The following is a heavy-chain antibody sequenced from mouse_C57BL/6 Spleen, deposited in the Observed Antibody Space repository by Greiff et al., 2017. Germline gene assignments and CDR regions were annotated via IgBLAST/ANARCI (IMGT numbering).Heavy chain of an antibody. CDR1: GYTFSSYW. J-gene: IGHJ3*01. CDR2: IYPGDGDT. Sequence: QVQLQQPGAELVKPGASVKLSCKASGYTFSSYWMKWVKQRPGQGLEWIGQIYPGDGDTNYNEKFKGKATLTVDTSSSTSYMQLSSLNSEDSAVYFCARGTTGWVAYWGQGTLVTVSA. V-gene: IGHV1-80*01. D-gene: IGHD1-1*01. CDR3: ARGTTGWVAY.